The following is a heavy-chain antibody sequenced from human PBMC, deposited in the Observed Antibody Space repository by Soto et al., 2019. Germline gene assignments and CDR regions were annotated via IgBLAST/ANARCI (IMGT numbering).Heavy chain of an antibody. V-gene: IGHV3-23*01. CDR2: IIGSGGNT. CDR1: GFTFSSYA. Sequence: GGSLRLSCAASGFTFSSYAMSWVRQAPGKGLEWVSGIIGSGGNTYYADSVKGRFTISGDNSKNTLYLQMNSLRAEDTAVYYCAKWTLGYCISTSCYPFDCWGQGTLVTVSS. D-gene: IGHD2-2*01. J-gene: IGHJ4*02. CDR3: AKWTLGYCISTSCYPFDC.